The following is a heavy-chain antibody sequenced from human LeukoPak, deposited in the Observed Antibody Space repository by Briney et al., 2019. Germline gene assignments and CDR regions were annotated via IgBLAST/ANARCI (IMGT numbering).Heavy chain of an antibody. V-gene: IGHV4-34*01. CDR2: NHSGST. CDR3: ARAGLIYYDSSGYYGH. J-gene: IGHJ4*02. Sequence: NHSGSTNYNPSLKSRVTISVDTSKNQFSLKLSSVTAADTAVYYCARAGLIYYDSSGYYGHWGQGTLVTVSS. D-gene: IGHD3-22*01.